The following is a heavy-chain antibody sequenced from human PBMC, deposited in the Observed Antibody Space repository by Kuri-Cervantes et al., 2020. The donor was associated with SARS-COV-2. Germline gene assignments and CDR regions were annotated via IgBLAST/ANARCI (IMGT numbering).Heavy chain of an antibody. V-gene: IGHV1-18*04. Sequence: GESLKISCKASGYTFTGYYMHWVRQAPGQGLEWMGWISGYNGNTEYTQKLQGRVTMTTDTSTSTAYMELRSLRSDDTAVYYCAGGPNERKYYFDYWGQGTLVTVSS. J-gene: IGHJ4*02. CDR3: AGGPNERKYYFDY. D-gene: IGHD1-1*01. CDR2: ISGYNGNT. CDR1: GYTFTGYY.